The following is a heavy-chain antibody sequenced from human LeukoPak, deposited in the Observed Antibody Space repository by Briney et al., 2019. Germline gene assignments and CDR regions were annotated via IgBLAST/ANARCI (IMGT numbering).Heavy chain of an antibody. CDR2: ISGSGGST. CDR3: AKDWPDTAMVWGYFDY. V-gene: IGHV3-23*01. CDR1: GFTLSSYA. J-gene: IGHJ4*02. Sequence: GGSLRLSCAASGFTLSSYAMSWVRQAPGKGLEWVSAISGSGGSTYYADSVKGRFTISRDNSKNTLYLQMNSLRAEDTAVYYCAKDWPDTAMVWGYFDYWGQGTLATVSS. D-gene: IGHD5-18*01.